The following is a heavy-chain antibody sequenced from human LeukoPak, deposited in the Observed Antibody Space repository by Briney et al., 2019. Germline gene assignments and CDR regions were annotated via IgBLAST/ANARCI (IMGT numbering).Heavy chain of an antibody. D-gene: IGHD3-9*01. V-gene: IGHV4-39*07. CDR3: ASFFDSFGRPGGHDY. CDR1: GGSISRGSYY. CDR2: IYYSGST. J-gene: IGHJ4*02. Sequence: PSETLSLTCTVSGGSISRGSYYWGWIRQPPGKGLEWIGSIYYSGSTFYNPSLKSRVTISVDTSKNQFSLKLNSVTAADTAVYYCASFFDSFGRPGGHDYWGQGTLVTVSS.